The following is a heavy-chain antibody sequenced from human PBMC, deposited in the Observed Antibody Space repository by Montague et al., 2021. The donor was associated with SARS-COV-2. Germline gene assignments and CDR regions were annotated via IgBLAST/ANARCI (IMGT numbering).Heavy chain of an antibody. J-gene: IGHJ3*02. CDR2: IYYSGST. CDR3: ARDWGGGAAFDI. V-gene: IGHV4-31*03. CDR1: GGSISTSTYY. D-gene: IGHD3-16*01. Sequence: TLSLTCTVSGGSISTSTYYWNWIRQHPGKGLEWIGYIYYSGSTYYNPSLKSRVTISVDTSKNQFSLKLSSVTAADTAVYYCARDWGGGAAFDIWGQGTMVTVAS.